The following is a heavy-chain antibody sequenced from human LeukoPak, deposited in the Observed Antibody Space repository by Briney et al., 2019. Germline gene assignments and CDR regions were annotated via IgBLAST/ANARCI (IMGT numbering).Heavy chain of an antibody. CDR3: ARDGSWGRTNMVRGVINNWFDP. J-gene: IGHJ5*02. D-gene: IGHD3-10*01. CDR2: INTNTGNP. CDR1: GYTFTSYA. V-gene: IGHV7-4-1*02. Sequence: GASVKVSCKASGYTFTSYAMHWVRQAPGQGLEWMGWINTNTGNPTYAQGFTGRFVFSLDTSVSTAYLQISSLKAEDTAVYYCARDGSWGRTNMVRGVINNWFDPWGQGTLVTVSS.